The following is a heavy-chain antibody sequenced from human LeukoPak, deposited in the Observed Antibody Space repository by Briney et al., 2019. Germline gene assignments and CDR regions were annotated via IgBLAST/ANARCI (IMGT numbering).Heavy chain of an antibody. Sequence: ASVKVSCKASGYTFTGYYMHWVRQAPGQGLEWMGWINPNSGGTNYAQKFQGRVTMTRDTSISTAYMELSRLRSDDTAVYYCARAGLPRGRLQYFQHWGQGTLVTVSS. CDR1: GYTFTGYY. CDR2: INPNSGGT. V-gene: IGHV1-2*02. CDR3: ARAGLPRGRLQYFQH. J-gene: IGHJ1*01. D-gene: IGHD6-25*01.